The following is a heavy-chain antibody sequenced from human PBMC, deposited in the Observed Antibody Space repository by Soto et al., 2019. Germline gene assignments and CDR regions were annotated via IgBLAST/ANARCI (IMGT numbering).Heavy chain of an antibody. Sequence: ASVKVSCKASGGTFSSYTISWVRQAPGQGLEWMGRIIPILGIANYAQKFQGRVTITADKSTSTAYMELSSLRSEDTAVYYCARGPRCSSTSCYTYFDYWGQGTLVTVSS. CDR3: ARGPRCSSTSCYTYFDY. CDR2: IIPILGIA. CDR1: GGTFSSYT. D-gene: IGHD2-2*02. J-gene: IGHJ4*02. V-gene: IGHV1-69*02.